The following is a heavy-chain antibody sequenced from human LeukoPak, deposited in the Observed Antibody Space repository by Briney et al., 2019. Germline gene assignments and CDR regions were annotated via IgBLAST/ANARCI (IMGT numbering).Heavy chain of an antibody. CDR1: GGSFSSYY. Sequence: SETLSLTCAVSGGSFSSYYWSWIRQPPGKGLEWIGEISQSRSTNYNPSLRSRVTISVDTPKNQFSLKLSSVTAADTAVYYCARALHTTSYDYWGQGTLVTVSS. CDR2: ISQSRST. D-gene: IGHD1-1*01. V-gene: IGHV4-34*01. CDR3: ARALHTTSYDY. J-gene: IGHJ4*02.